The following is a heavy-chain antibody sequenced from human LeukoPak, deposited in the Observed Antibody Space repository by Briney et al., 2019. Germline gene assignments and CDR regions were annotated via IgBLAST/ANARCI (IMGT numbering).Heavy chain of an antibody. J-gene: IGHJ6*03. D-gene: IGHD3-10*01. Sequence: GASVKASCKASGGTFSSYAISWVRQAPGQGLEWMGGIIPIFGTANYAQKFQGRVTITADKSTSTAYMELSSLRSEDTAVYYCASVGSGFGYYYYYMDVWGKGTTVTVSS. CDR3: ASVGSGFGYYYYYMDV. CDR1: GGTFSSYA. V-gene: IGHV1-69*06. CDR2: IIPIFGTA.